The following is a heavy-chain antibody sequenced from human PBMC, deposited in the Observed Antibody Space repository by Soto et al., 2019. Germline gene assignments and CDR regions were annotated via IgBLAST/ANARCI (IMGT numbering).Heavy chain of an antibody. J-gene: IGHJ4*02. CDR1: GFTFSSYS. D-gene: IGHD3-10*01. V-gene: IGHV3-48*01. CDR3: ERGSETMVHTPHDY. CDR2: ISSSSSTI. Sequence: PGGSLRLSCAASGFTFSSYSMNWVRQAPGKGLEWVSYISSSSSTIYYADSVKGRFTISRDNAKNSLYLQMNSLRAEDTAVYYCERGSETMVHTPHDYWGQGTLVTVSS.